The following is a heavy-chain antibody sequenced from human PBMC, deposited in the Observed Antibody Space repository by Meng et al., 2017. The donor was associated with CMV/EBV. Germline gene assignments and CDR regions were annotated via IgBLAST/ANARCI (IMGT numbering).Heavy chain of an antibody. CDR2: IRYDGSNK. J-gene: IGHJ4*02. D-gene: IGHD1-26*01. CDR3: AKGGSYWDYFDY. CDR1: GFTFSSYG. Sequence: SCAASGFTFSSYGMHWVRQAPGKGLEWVAFIRYDGSNKYYADSVKGRFTISRDNSKNTLYLQMNSLRAEDTAVYYCAKGGSYWDYFDYWGQGTLVTVSS. V-gene: IGHV3-30*02.